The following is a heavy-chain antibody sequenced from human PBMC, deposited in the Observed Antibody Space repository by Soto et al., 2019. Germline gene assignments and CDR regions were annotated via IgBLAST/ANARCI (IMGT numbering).Heavy chain of an antibody. V-gene: IGHV3-74*01. CDR2: INIEGSTT. Sequence: EVQLVESGGGLVQPGGSLRLSCAASGFTFNNYWMHWVRQAPGKGLVWVSRINIEGSTTDYADSVRGRFAISRDNAKNTLYLQLNSLRDEDTAVYYCTRDRGGNFYGGFDYWGRGTLVTVSP. D-gene: IGHD1-26*01. CDR1: GFTFNNYW. CDR3: TRDRGGNFYGGFDY. J-gene: IGHJ4*02.